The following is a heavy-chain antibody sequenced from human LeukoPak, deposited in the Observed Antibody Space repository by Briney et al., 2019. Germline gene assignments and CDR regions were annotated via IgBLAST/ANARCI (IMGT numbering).Heavy chain of an antibody. CDR3: ASIAMVRGVIAFDP. Sequence: SETLSLICSVSGGSISSYYWIWIRQPPGKELEWIGYIYYSGTTNYNPSLKSRVTISVDTSKNHFSLKLSSVTAADTAVYYCASIAMVRGVIAFDPWGQGTLVTVSS. V-gene: IGHV4-59*01. D-gene: IGHD3-10*01. J-gene: IGHJ5*02. CDR1: GGSISSYY. CDR2: IYYSGTT.